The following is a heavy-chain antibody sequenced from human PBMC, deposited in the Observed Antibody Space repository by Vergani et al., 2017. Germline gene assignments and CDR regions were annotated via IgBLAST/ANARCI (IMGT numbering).Heavy chain of an antibody. CDR2: VYYNGST. CDR3: ARDPLDYGNYFDY. J-gene: IGHJ4*02. D-gene: IGHD4-17*01. Sequence: QLQLQESGPGLVKPSETLSLTCIVSGDSINNGNYSWGWIRQPPGKGLEWIGSVYYNGSTYYNPSLKSRVTTSVDASKNQFSLKLTSVTAADTAVYYCARDPLDYGNYFDYWGQGTLVTVSS. CDR1: GDSINNGNYS. V-gene: IGHV4-39*02.